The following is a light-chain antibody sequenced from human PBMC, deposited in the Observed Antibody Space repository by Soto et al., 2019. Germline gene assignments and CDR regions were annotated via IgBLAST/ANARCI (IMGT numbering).Light chain of an antibody. J-gene: IGKJ5*01. CDR1: QSVSSK. Sequence: EIVMTQSPATLSVSPVERATLSCRASQSVSSKLAWYQHKPGQAPRLLIYDASTRAAAIPARFSGSGSGTDFTLTISSLQSEDFAVYYCQQYNNWRSITFGQGTRLEIK. CDR2: DAS. V-gene: IGKV3-15*01. CDR3: QQYNNWRSIT.